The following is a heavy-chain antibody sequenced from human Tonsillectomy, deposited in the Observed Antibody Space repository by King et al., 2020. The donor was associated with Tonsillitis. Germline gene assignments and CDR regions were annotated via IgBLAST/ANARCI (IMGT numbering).Heavy chain of an antibody. J-gene: IGHJ3*02. D-gene: IGHD1-20*01. CDR2: IRYDGSNK. V-gene: IGHV3-30*02. Sequence: VQLVESGGGVVQPGGSLRLSCAASGFTFSSYGMHWVRQAPGKGLEWVAFIRYDGSNKYYADSVKGRFTISRDNSKNTLYLQMNSLRAEDTAMYYCAKELGINWSHDAFDIWGQGTMVTVSS. CDR3: AKELGINWSHDAFDI. CDR1: GFTFSSYG.